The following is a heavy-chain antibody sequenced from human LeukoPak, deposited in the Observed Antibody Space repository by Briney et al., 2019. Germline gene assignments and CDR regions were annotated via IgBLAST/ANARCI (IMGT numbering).Heavy chain of an antibody. Sequence: PGRSLRLSCAASGFTFSYYTMHWVRQAPGKGLEWVAVISYDGSNKYYADSVKGRFTISRDNSKNTLYLQMNSLRAEDTAVYYCLRSYDYWGQGTLVTVSS. J-gene: IGHJ4*02. CDR3: LRSYDY. CDR2: ISYDGSNK. V-gene: IGHV3-30-3*01. CDR1: GFTFSYYT.